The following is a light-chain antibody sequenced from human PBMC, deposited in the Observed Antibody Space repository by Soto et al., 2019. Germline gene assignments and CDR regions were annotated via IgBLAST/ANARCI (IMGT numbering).Light chain of an antibody. J-gene: IGKJ1*01. Sequence: EIVLTQAPGTLSLSPGERATLSCRVSQIVDSRYLAWYQQKLGQAPRLLIYCTTNRATGIPDRFSGSGSGTDFTLNISRLEREDSAVFYCQWYGASPPWTFGQGTKVDIK. V-gene: IGKV3-20*01. CDR3: QWYGASPPWT. CDR2: CTT. CDR1: QIVDSRY.